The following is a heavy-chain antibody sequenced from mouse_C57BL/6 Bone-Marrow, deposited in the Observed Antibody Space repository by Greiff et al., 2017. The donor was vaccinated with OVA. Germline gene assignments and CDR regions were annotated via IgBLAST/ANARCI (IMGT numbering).Heavy chain of an antibody. CDR3: ARDDYALYYAMDY. Sequence: VQLQQSVAELVRPGASVKLSCTASGFNFKNTYMHWVKQRPEQGLEWIGRIDPANGNTKYAPKFQGKATITADKSSNTAYLQLSSLTSEDTAIYYCARDDYALYYAMDYWGQGTSVTVSS. CDR2: IDPANGNT. CDR1: GFNFKNTY. D-gene: IGHD2-4*01. V-gene: IGHV14-3*01. J-gene: IGHJ4*01.